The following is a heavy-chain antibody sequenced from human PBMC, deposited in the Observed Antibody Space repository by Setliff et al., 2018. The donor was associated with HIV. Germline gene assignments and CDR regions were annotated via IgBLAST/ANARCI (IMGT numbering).Heavy chain of an antibody. J-gene: IGHJ4*02. Sequence: GASVKVSCKASGGTFSSYAISWVRQAPGQGLEWMGGIIPILGIANYAQKLQGRVTMTTDTSTSTVYMELSSLTSEDTAVYFCAREYPRVAGPTPYYFDYWGQGTLVTVSS. CDR1: GGTFSSYA. D-gene: IGHD2-15*01. V-gene: IGHV1-69*10. CDR3: AREYPRVAGPTPYYFDY. CDR2: IIPILGIA.